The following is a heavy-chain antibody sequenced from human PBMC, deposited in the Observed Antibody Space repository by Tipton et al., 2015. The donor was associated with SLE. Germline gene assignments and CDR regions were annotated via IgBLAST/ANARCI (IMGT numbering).Heavy chain of an antibody. CDR1: GGSISSYY. V-gene: IGHV4-59*01. Sequence: TLSLTCTVSGGSISSYYWSWIRQPPGKGLEWIGYIYYSGSTNYNPSLKSRVTISVDTSKNQFSLKLSSVTAADTAVYYCARVPTHGYYYYMDVWGKGTTVTVAS. J-gene: IGHJ6*03. CDR3: ARVPTHGYYYYMDV. CDR2: IYYSGST.